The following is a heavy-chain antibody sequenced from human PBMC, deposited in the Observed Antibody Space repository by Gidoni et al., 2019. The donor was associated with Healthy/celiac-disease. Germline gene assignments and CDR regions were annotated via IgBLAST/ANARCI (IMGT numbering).Heavy chain of an antibody. CDR3: ARVALSSSWYGHWFDP. D-gene: IGHD6-13*01. J-gene: IGHJ5*02. Sequence: EVQLVESGGGLVQPGGSLRLSCAASGFTFSSYWMHWVRQAPGKGLVWVSRINSDGSSTSYADSVKGRFTISRDNAKNTLYLQMNSLRAEDTAVYYCARVALSSSWYGHWFDPWGQGTLVTVSS. CDR2: INSDGSST. CDR1: GFTFSSYW. V-gene: IGHV3-74*01.